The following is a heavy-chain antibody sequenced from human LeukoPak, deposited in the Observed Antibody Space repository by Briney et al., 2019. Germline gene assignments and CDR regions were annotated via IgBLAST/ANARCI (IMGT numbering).Heavy chain of an antibody. D-gene: IGHD2-21*01. CDR2: INHSGST. V-gene: IGHV4-34*01. J-gene: IGHJ3*02. Sequence: KPSETLSLTCAVYGGSFSGYYWSWIRQPPGKGLEWIGEINHSGSTNYNPSLKSRVTISVDTSKNQFSLKLSSVTAADTAVYYCARGRSPPEVGGGRGAFDIWGQGTMVTVSS. CDR1: GGSFSGYY. CDR3: ARGRSPPEVGGGRGAFDI.